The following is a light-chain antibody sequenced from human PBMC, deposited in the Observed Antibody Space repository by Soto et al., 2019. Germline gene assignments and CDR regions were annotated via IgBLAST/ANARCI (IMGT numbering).Light chain of an antibody. J-gene: IGLJ3*02. Sequence: QSVLTQPASVSGSPGQSITISCTGTSSDVGGYDHVSWYQQHPGKAPKLIIYDVTVRPSGISPRFSGSKSDNTASLAVSGLQPEDEADYYCSSYTNKDTLLFGGVTKVTVL. CDR2: DVT. CDR1: SSDVGGYDH. CDR3: SSYTNKDTLL. V-gene: IGLV2-14*03.